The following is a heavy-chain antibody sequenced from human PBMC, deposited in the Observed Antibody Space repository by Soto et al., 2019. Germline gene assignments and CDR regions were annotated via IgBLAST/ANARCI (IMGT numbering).Heavy chain of an antibody. D-gene: IGHD2-15*01. V-gene: IGHV4-30-4*01. J-gene: IGHJ5*01. CDR3: ARGRYCLTGRCFPNWFDS. CDR1: GDSISTVDYF. CDR2: IYKSTTT. Sequence: SETLSLTCSVSGDSISTVDYFWAWIRQPPGQALEYIGYIYKSTTTYYNPSFEGRVAISLDTSKSQFSLTVTSVTAADTAVYFCARGRYCLTGRCFPNWFDSWGQGTLVTAPQ.